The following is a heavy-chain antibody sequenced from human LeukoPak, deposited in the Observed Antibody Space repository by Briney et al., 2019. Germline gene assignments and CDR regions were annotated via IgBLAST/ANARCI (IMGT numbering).Heavy chain of an antibody. CDR1: GFTVSSYA. J-gene: IGHJ4*02. CDR2: IGGGGTL. V-gene: IGHV3-23*01. Sequence: PGGSLRLSCAASGFTVSSYAMGWVRQAPGKGLEWVSAIGGGGTLYYADSVKGRFSISRDISKNTLLLQMNSFRAEDTAVYYCARRRYDWGGDFANWGQGTLVTVSS. D-gene: IGHD3-16*01. CDR3: ARRRYDWGGDFAN.